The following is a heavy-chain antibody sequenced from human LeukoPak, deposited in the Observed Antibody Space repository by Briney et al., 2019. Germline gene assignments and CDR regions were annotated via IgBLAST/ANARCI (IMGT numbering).Heavy chain of an antibody. CDR3: ATPKVAPGGNSRYYYYGMDV. Sequence: GGSLRLSCAASGFTFSSYAMSWVRQAPGKGLEWVSAISGSGGSTYYADSVKGRFTISRDNSKNTLYLQMNSLRAEDTAVYYCATPKVAPGGNSRYYYYGMDVWGQGTTVTVSS. CDR2: ISGSGGST. D-gene: IGHD4-23*01. J-gene: IGHJ6*02. CDR1: GFTFSSYA. V-gene: IGHV3-23*01.